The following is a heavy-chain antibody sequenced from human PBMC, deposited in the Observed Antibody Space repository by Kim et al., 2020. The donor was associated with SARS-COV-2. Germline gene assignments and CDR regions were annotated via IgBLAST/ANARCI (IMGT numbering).Heavy chain of an antibody. CDR1: GFTFGDYA. CDR3: TRDSDYYGSGSYYSGNWFDP. Sequence: GGSLRLSCTASGFTFGDYAMSWFRQAPGKGLEWVGFIRSKAYGGTTEYAASVKGRFTISRDDSKSIAYLQMNSLKTEDTAVYYWTRDSDYYGSGSYYSGNWFDPWGQGTLVTVSS. CDR2: IRSKAYGGTT. D-gene: IGHD3-10*01. J-gene: IGHJ5*02. V-gene: IGHV3-49*03.